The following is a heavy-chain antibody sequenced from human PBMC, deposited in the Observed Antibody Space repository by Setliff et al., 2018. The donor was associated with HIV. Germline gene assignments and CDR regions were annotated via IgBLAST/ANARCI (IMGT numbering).Heavy chain of an antibody. D-gene: IGHD3-22*01. CDR1: GGSISSNW. J-gene: IGHJ4*02. CDR3: GGNGYYSIDY. CDR2: IYHSGST. V-gene: IGHV4-4*02. Sequence: CAVSGGSISSNWWSWVRQSPGKGLEWIGEIYHSGSTHYNPSLQSRVTISVDKSKSQFSLKLNSVTAADTAVYYCGGNGYYSIDYWGQGTLVTVSS.